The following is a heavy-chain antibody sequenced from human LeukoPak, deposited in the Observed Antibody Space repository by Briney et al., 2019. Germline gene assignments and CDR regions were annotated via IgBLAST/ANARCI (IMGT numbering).Heavy chain of an antibody. Sequence: GGSLRLSCAASEFTFSSYAMSWVRLAPGKGLEWVSAISGSGGSTYYADSVKGRFTISRDNSKNTLYLQMNSLRAEDTAVYYCANFGYCSSTSCYTARYRFDPWGQGTLVTVSS. V-gene: IGHV3-23*01. J-gene: IGHJ5*02. CDR3: ANFGYCSSTSCYTARYRFDP. CDR1: EFTFSSYA. CDR2: ISGSGGST. D-gene: IGHD2-2*02.